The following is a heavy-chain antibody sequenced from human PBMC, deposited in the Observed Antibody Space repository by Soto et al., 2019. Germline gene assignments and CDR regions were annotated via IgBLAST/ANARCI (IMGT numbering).Heavy chain of an antibody. V-gene: IGHV4-30-4*01. CDR1: GASISGSDHY. CDR3: ARSGRSLLDY. D-gene: IGHD1-26*01. CDR2: LSYTGNSYNP. J-gene: IGHJ4*02. Sequence: QVQLQESGPGLVKASQTLSLTCTVSGASISGSDHYWSWIRQPPGKGLEWIGHLSYTGNSYNPYYTSSLNSRHTMSLDTSKNQFSLNTASVTAADTAVYFSARSGRSLLDYWGQGALVPVSS.